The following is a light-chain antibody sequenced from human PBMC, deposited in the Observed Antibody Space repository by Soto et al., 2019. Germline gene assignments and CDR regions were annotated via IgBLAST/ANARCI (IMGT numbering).Light chain of an antibody. Sequence: VLPQPPSVSGAPGQRITISCTGSSSNIGAGYPVHWYQQLPGTAPKLLIFGNTIRPSGVPDRFSGSRSGLAITGLQAEDEADYYCQSYDSSLSRYVFGTGTKVTV. J-gene: IGLJ1*01. V-gene: IGLV1-40*01. CDR2: GNT. CDR1: SSNIGAGYP. CDR3: QSYDSSLSRYV.